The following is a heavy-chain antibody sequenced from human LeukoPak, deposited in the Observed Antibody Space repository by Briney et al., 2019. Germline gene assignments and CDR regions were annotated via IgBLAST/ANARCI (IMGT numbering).Heavy chain of an antibody. CDR3: ARGRDGSGSYSDPYYYGMDV. CDR1: GGSFSGYY. D-gene: IGHD3-10*01. CDR2: INHSGST. V-gene: IGHV4-34*01. Sequence: SETLSLTCAVYGGSFSGYYWSWIRQPPGKGLEWIGEINHSGSTNYNPSLKSRVTISVDTSKNQFSLKLSSVTAADTAVYYRARGRDGSGSYSDPYYYGMDVWGQGTTVTVSS. J-gene: IGHJ6*02.